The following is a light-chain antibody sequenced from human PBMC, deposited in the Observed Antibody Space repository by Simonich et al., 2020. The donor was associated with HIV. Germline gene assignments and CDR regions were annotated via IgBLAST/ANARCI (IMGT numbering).Light chain of an antibody. CDR1: QNILYNSNNKNY. Sequence: DIVMTQSPDSLAVSLGERATIHCKSSQNILYNSNNKNYLAWYQQKPEQPPKLLIYWASTRESGVPDRFSGSGSGTDFTLTISSLQAEDVAVYYCQQYYSTPLTFGGGTKVEIK. CDR3: QQYYSTPLT. CDR2: WAS. V-gene: IGKV4-1*01. J-gene: IGKJ4*01.